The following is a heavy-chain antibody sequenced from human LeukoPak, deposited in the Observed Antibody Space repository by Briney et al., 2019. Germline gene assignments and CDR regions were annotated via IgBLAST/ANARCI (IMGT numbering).Heavy chain of an antibody. Sequence: GGSLRLSCAASGFAFNTYAMHCVRQTPGQGLEWVALIWHDGSHKFYSNSVRGQFTISRDNSKNTVSLQMNNLRPEDTAVYYCASEIFGSGSYPDFWGQGPLVTVSS. CDR3: ASEIFGSGSYPDF. CDR1: GFAFNTYA. J-gene: IGHJ4*02. D-gene: IGHD3-10*01. V-gene: IGHV3-33*01. CDR2: IWHDGSHK.